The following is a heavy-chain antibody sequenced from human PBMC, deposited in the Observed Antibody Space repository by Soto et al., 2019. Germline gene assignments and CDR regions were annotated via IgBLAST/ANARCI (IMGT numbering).Heavy chain of an antibody. CDR2: IKNKANSYTT. Sequence: VQLVESGGGLVQPGGSLRLSCAASGFIFSDHYMDWVRQAPGKGLEWVGRIKNKANSYTTEYAASVKGRFTISSDDSKNPLYLQMNSLKTEDTAVYYCTRISLVGATGGRYFDYWGQGTLLTVSS. CDR1: GFIFSDHY. D-gene: IGHD1-26*01. CDR3: TRISLVGATGGRYFDY. J-gene: IGHJ4*02. V-gene: IGHV3-72*01.